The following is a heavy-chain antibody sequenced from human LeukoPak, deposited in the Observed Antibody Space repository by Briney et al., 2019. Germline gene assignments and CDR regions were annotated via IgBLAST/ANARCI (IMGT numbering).Heavy chain of an antibody. CDR1: GFTFSSYG. J-gene: IGHJ4*02. V-gene: IGHV3-33*01. Sequence: GRSLRLSCAASGFTFSSYGMHWVRQAPGKGLEWVAVIWYDGSNKYYADSVKGRFTISRDNSKNTLYLQMNSLRAEDTAVYYCARANRYYDILTGAPHFDYWGQGALVTVSS. CDR3: ARANRYYDILTGAPHFDY. CDR2: IWYDGSNK. D-gene: IGHD3-9*01.